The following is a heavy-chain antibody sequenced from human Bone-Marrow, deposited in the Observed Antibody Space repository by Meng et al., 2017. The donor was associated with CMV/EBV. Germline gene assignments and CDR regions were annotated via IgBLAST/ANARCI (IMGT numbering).Heavy chain of an antibody. D-gene: IGHD6-19*01. CDR2: IKQDGSEK. V-gene: IGHV3-7*01. CDR3: AREAGIAVAGDYFDY. CDR1: GFTFSSYW. Sequence: GESLKISCAASGFTFSSYWMSWVRQAPGKGLEWVANIKQDGSEKYYVDSVKGRFTISRDNAKNSLYLQMNSLRVEDTAVYYCAREAGIAVAGDYFDYWGQGTLVTGSS. J-gene: IGHJ4*02.